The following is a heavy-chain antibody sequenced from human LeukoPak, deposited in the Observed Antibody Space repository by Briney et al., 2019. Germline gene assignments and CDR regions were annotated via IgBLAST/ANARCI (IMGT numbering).Heavy chain of an antibody. D-gene: IGHD5-12*01. CDR1: GGTFSSYA. J-gene: IGHJ4*02. Sequence: SVKFSCKASGGTFSSYAISWVRQAPGQGLEWMGGIIPIFGTANYAQKFQGRVTITADESTSTAYMELSSLRSDDTAVYYCARDLQAGSDYDGGLDYWGQGTLVTVSS. V-gene: IGHV1-69*13. CDR3: ARDLQAGSDYDGGLDY. CDR2: IIPIFGTA.